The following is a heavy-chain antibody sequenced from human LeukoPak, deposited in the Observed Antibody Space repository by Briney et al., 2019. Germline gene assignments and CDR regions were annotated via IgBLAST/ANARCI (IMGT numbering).Heavy chain of an antibody. CDR3: AKDGQTITFPLGYFDY. CDR2: IRYDGSNK. D-gene: IGHD3-16*01. CDR1: GFTFSSYG. Sequence: GGSLRLSCAASGFTFSSYGMHWVRQAPGKGLEWVAFIRYDGSNKYYADSVKGRFTISRDNSKNTLYLQMNSLIAEDTAVYYCAKDGQTITFPLGYFDYWGQGTLVTVSS. J-gene: IGHJ4*02. V-gene: IGHV3-30*02.